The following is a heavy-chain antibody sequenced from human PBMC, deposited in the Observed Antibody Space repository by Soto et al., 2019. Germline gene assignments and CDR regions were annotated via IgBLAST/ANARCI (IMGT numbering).Heavy chain of an antibody. J-gene: IGHJ2*01. CDR3: ARDWTGGSWTNWYFDL. D-gene: IGHD6-13*01. CDR1: GGTFSSYT. Sequence: GASVKVSCKASGGTFSSYTISWVRQAPGQGLEWMGRIIPILGIANYAQKFQGRVTITADKSTSTAYMELSSLRSEDTAVYYCARDWTGGSWTNWYFDLWGRGTLVTVSS. CDR2: IIPILGIA. V-gene: IGHV1-69*04.